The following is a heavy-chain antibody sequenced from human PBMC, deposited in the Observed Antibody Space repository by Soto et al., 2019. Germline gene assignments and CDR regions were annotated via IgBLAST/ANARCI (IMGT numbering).Heavy chain of an antibody. V-gene: IGHV3-23*01. CDR3: ANAPHPKRSIGLNY. CDR2: ISATGGST. Sequence: PGGSLRLSCAGSGFTFASYVMTWVRQAQGQGLERVSSISATGGSTYYAGYVKGRYTSPRDNSKNTRFLQMNSLRAENTAIYYCANAPHPKRSIGLNYGAQGPLVTV. D-gene: IGHD3-16*02. J-gene: IGHJ4*02. CDR1: GFTFASYV.